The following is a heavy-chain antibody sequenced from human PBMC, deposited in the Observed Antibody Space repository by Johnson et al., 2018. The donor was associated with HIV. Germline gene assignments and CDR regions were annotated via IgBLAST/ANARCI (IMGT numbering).Heavy chain of an antibody. Sequence: VEPGGSLRLSCAASGFTFSNAWMSWDRQAPGKGLEWVGRIKSKTDGGTTDYAAPVKGRFTISRHDSKNMLYLQMNSLRAEDTAVYYCARGEQWLVPESEDAFDIWGQGTMVTVSS. CDR1: GFTFSNAW. V-gene: IGHV3-15*01. J-gene: IGHJ3*02. D-gene: IGHD6-19*01. CDR3: ARGEQWLVPESEDAFDI. CDR2: IKSKTDGGTT.